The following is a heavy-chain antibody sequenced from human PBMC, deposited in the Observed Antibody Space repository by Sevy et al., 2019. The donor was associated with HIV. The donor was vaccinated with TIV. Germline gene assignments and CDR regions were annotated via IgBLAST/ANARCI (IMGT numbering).Heavy chain of an antibody. D-gene: IGHD3-10*01. CDR3: ARELRTMVREGGSYGMDV. Sequence: SETLSLTCTVSGGSISSGGYYWSWIRQHPGKGLEWIGYIYYSGSTYYNPSLKSRVTISVDTSKNQFSLKLSSVTAADTAVYYCARELRTMVREGGSYGMDVWGQGTTVTVSS. V-gene: IGHV4-31*03. CDR1: GGSISSGGYY. CDR2: IYYSGST. J-gene: IGHJ6*02.